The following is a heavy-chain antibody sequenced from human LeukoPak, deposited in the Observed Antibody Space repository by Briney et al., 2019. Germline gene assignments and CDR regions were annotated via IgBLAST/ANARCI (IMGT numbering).Heavy chain of an antibody. Sequence: GGSLRLSCAASGFTVSSNYMSWVRQAPGKGLEWVSVIYSGGSTYYADSVKGRFTISRDNSKNTLYLQMNSLRAEDTAVYYCARDVWEGSGMDVWGQGTTVTVSS. V-gene: IGHV3-53*01. J-gene: IGHJ6*02. CDR1: GFTVSSNY. CDR3: ARDVWEGSGMDV. CDR2: IYSGGST. D-gene: IGHD1-26*01.